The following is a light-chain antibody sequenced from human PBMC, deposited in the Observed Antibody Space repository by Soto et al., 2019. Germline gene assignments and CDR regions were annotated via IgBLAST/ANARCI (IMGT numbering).Light chain of an antibody. Sequence: QSALTQPASVSGSPGQSITISCTGTSSDVGGYNHVSWYQQHPGRAPKLMIYDVSNRPSGVSDRFSGSRSGNTASLTISGLQAEDEADYYCSSYTRSSTWVFGGGTKVTVL. CDR3: SSYTRSSTWV. V-gene: IGLV2-14*01. J-gene: IGLJ3*02. CDR2: DVS. CDR1: SSDVGGYNH.